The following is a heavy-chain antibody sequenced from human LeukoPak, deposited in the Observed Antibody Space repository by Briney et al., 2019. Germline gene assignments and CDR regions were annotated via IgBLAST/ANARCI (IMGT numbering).Heavy chain of an antibody. CDR2: IRVSGTST. J-gene: IGHJ4*02. Sequence: GGSLRLSCVASGFTFSSYAMSWVRQAPGQGLEWVSAIRVSGTSTFYADSVKGRFTISRDDSKNTLYLQMNSLRADDTAVYYCAKERTSEGYFDYWGQGTLVTVSS. V-gene: IGHV3-23*01. CDR1: GFTFSSYA. D-gene: IGHD1-1*01. CDR3: AKERTSEGYFDY.